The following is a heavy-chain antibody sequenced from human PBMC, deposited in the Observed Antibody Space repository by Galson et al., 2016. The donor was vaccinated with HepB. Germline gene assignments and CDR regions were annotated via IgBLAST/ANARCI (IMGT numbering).Heavy chain of an antibody. D-gene: IGHD3-9*01. V-gene: IGHV4-30-4*08. Sequence: WVRQPPGKGLEWIGYIYYSGSTYYNPSLKSRVTISVDTSKNQSSLKLSSVTAADTAVYYCARGDHILTGTYYFDYWGQGTLVTVSS. CDR2: IYYSGST. CDR3: ARGDHILTGTYYFDY. J-gene: IGHJ4*02.